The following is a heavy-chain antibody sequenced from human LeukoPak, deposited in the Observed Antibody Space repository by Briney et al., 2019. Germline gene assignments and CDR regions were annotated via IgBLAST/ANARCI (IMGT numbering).Heavy chain of an antibody. V-gene: IGHV3-21*05. D-gene: IGHD6-19*01. Sequence: GSLRLSCAASGFRFNNYAMTWVRQAPGRGLEWVSVIGSDGGGIQYADSVKGRFTISRDNAKNSLYLQMNSLRAEDTAVYYCARDGSGWHYFDFWGQGTLVTVSS. J-gene: IGHJ4*02. CDR1: GFRFNNYA. CDR3: ARDGSGWHYFDF. CDR2: IGSDGGGI.